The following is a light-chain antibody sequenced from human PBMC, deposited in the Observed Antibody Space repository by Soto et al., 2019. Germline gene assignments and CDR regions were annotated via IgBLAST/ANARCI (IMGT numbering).Light chain of an antibody. CDR3: AAWDDSLDGWV. Sequence: QPVLTQPPSASGTPGQRVTIPCSGSSSNIGSNTLNWYQQLPGTAPKLLIYSNNQRPSGVPDRFSASKSGTSASLAISGLQSEDEADYSCAAWDDSLDGWVFGGGTKLTVL. J-gene: IGLJ3*02. CDR2: SNN. V-gene: IGLV1-44*01. CDR1: SSNIGSNT.